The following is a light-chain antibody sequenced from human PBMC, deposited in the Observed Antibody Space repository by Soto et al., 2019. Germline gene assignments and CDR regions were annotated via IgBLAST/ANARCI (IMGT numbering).Light chain of an antibody. CDR3: QQRSNWPGLT. CDR2: DAS. V-gene: IGKV3-11*01. J-gene: IGKJ4*01. Sequence: EIVLTQSPATLSLSPGERATLSCRASQSVSSYLAWYQQKPGQAPRLLIYDASNRATGIPARFSGSGSGTDFTLTISSLGPEDVAVYYCQQRSNWPGLTFGGGTKVEIK. CDR1: QSVSSY.